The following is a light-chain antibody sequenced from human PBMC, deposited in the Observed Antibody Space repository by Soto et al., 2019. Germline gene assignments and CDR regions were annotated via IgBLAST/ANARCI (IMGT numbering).Light chain of an antibody. CDR2: KAS. Sequence: DIQMTQSPSTLSASVGDRVTITCRASQSITSWLAWYQQKPGKAPKLLIYKASSLESGVPSRFSGSGSGTECTITISSLQPDDFATYYCQQYHSYWTFGQGTKVEIK. CDR3: QQYHSYWT. V-gene: IGKV1-5*03. CDR1: QSITSW. J-gene: IGKJ1*01.